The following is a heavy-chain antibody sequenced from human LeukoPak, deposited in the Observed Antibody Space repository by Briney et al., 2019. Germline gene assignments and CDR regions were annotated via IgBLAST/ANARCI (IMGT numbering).Heavy chain of an antibody. Sequence: GGSLRLSCAGSGFVFSDFYINWIRHSPGKGLEWLAYISPDGSYTTYGDSVKGRFVISRDNAKNSVSLQMNSLRVEDTAVYFCASDQVSGVFDYWGQGARVTVS. D-gene: IGHD5/OR15-5a*01. CDR1: GFVFSDFY. J-gene: IGHJ4*02. CDR3: ASDQVSGVFDY. CDR2: ISPDGSYT. V-gene: IGHV3-11*05.